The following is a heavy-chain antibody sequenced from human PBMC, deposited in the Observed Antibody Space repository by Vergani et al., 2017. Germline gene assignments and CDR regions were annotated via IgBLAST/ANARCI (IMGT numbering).Heavy chain of an antibody. CDR2: INPSGGST. CDR3: ARDLGYCSGGSCYEGAFDI. V-gene: IGHV1-46*01. D-gene: IGHD2-15*01. CDR1: GYTFTSYY. J-gene: IGHJ3*02. Sequence: QVQLVQSGAEVKKPGASVKVSCKASGYTFTSYYMHWVRQAPXQGLEWMGIINPSGGSTSYAQKFQGRVTMTRDTSTSTVYMELSSLRSEDTAVYYCARDLGYCSGGSCYEGAFDIGGQGTMVTVSA.